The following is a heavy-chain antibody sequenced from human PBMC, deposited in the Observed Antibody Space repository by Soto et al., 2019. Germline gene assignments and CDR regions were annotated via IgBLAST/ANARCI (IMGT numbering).Heavy chain of an antibody. V-gene: IGHV1-69*12. CDR1: GGTFSTYA. J-gene: IGHJ4*02. CDR3: ASGIQLWLRRINNGYSG. D-gene: IGHD5-18*01. CDR2: IIPMFGTA. Sequence: QVQLVQSGAEVKKPESSVKVSCKAPGGTFSTYAISWVRQAPGQGLEWMGGIIPMFGTANYAQRFQDRVTITAEESTNTVYMERSSPRSEDTAVYFCASGIQLWLRRINNGYSGWGQGTLVTVSS.